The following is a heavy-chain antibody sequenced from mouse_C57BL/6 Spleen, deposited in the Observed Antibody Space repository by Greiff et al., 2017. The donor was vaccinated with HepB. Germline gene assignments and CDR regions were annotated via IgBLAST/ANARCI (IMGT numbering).Heavy chain of an antibody. V-gene: IGHV14-2*01. Sequence: EVQLQESGAELVKPGASVKLSCTASGFNIKDYYMHWVKQRTEQGLEWIGRIDPEDGETKYAPKFQGKATITADKSSNTAYLKLSSLTSEDTAVYYCAPVTTVVEGYFDVWGTGTTVTVSS. D-gene: IGHD1-1*01. CDR3: APVTTVVEGYFDV. J-gene: IGHJ1*03. CDR2: IDPEDGET. CDR1: GFNIKDYY.